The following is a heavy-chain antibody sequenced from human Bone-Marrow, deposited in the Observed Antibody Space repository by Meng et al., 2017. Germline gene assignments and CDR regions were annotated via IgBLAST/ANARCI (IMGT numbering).Heavy chain of an antibody. Sequence: SVKVSCKASGGTFSSYAIIWVRQAPGQGLEWMGGIIPIFGTANYAQKFQGRVTITADESTSTAYMELSSLRSEDTAVYYCARDAVVYSGSSYFDYWGQGTLVTVSS. CDR2: IIPIFGTA. D-gene: IGHD1-26*01. V-gene: IGHV1-69*13. CDR1: GGTFSSYA. J-gene: IGHJ4*02. CDR3: ARDAVVYSGSSYFDY.